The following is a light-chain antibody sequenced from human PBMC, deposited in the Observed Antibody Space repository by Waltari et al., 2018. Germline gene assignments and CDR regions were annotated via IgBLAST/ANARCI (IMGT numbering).Light chain of an antibody. CDR1: SSDVGRYDL. V-gene: IGLV2-14*02. CDR3: SSYRSSTTPIHV. J-gene: IGLJ2*01. CDR2: DVT. Sequence: QSALTQPASVSGSPGQSITISCTGTSSDVGRYDLWSWYQQHPGKAPQLMIYDVTKRPSWVSSRFSASKSGNTASLTISGLQSEDEADYFCSSYRSSTTPIHVFGGGTKLTVL.